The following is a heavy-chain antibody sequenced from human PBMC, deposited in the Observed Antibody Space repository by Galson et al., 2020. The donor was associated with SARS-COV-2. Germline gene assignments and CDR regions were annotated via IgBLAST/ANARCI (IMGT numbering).Heavy chain of an antibody. CDR2: ISWNGGNT. V-gene: IGHV3-9*01. D-gene: IGHD3-3*01. CDR3: AKVRSGDYDFWGGYSRDAFDI. J-gene: IGHJ3*02. CDR1: GFIFNNYT. Sequence: GGSLRLSCAASGFIFNNYTMHWVRQAPGQGLEWVSGISWNGGNTDYGDSVKGRFTISRDNDKKYLYLQMDSLGPEDTALYYCAKVRSGDYDFWGGYSRDAFDIWGQGTMVTVSS.